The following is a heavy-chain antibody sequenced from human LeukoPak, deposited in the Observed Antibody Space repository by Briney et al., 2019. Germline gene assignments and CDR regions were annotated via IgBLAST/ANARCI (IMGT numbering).Heavy chain of an antibody. J-gene: IGHJ3*02. CDR2: IWYDGINK. D-gene: IGHD3-22*01. V-gene: IGHV3-33*01. CDR3: ARDYYDSSGQLHAGAHAFDI. CDR1: GFTFSSYG. Sequence: PGGSLRLSCAASGFTFSSYGMHWVRQPPGKGLEWVAIIWYDGINKYCADSVKGRFTISRDNSKNTLYLQMNSLRAEDTAVYYCARDYYDSSGQLHAGAHAFDIWGQGTMVTVSS.